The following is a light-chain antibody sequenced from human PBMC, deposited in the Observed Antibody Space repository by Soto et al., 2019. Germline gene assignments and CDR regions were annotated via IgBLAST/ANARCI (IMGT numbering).Light chain of an antibody. CDR1: SSDVGGYKF. CDR3: SSYAGSNTVV. J-gene: IGLJ2*01. CDR2: EVN. Sequence: QSALTQPPSASGSPGQSVTISCTGTSSDVGGYKFVSWYQQHPGKAPKLMISEVNERPSGVPDRFSGSKSGNTASLTVSGFQAEDEADYYCSSYAGSNTVVFGGGAKVTVL. V-gene: IGLV2-8*01.